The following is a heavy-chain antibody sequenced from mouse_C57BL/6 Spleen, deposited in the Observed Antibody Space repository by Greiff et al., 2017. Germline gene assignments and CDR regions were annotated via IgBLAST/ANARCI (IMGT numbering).Heavy chain of an antibody. CDR2: IRSKSNNYAT. CDR1: GFSFNTYA. V-gene: IGHV10-1*01. J-gene: IGHJ4*01. D-gene: IGHD2-13*01. Sequence: EVKLVESGGGLVQPKGSLKLSCAASGFSFNTYAMNWVRQAPGQGLEWVARIRSKSNNYATYYADSVKDRFTISRDDAESMLYLQMNNLKTEDTAMYYCVRSDYGDYAMDDWGQGTSVTVSS. CDR3: VRSDYGDYAMDD.